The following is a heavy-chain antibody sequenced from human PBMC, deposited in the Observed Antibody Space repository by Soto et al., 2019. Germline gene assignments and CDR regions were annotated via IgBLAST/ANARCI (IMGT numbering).Heavy chain of an antibody. J-gene: IGHJ6*03. CDR3: ARDSITTDCSSTSCYYYYYYMDV. V-gene: IGHV1-8*01. D-gene: IGHD2-2*01. CDR1: GYTFTSHD. Sequence: ASVKVSCKASGYTFTSHDINWVRQATGQGLEWMGWMNPNSGNTGYAQKFQGRVTMTRNTSISTAYMELSSLRSEDTAVYYCARDSITTDCSSTSCYYYYYYMDVWGKGTTVTVSS. CDR2: MNPNSGNT.